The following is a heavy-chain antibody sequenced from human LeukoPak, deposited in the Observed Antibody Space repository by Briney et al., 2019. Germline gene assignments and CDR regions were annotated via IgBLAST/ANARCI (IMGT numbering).Heavy chain of an antibody. V-gene: IGHV1-46*01. J-gene: IGHJ6*03. CDR1: GYTFTSYY. CDR3: ARGSSSSSRYYYYYMDV. Sequence: GASVKVSCKASGYTFTSYYMHWVRQAPGQGLEWMGLINPSGGSTSYAQKFQGRVTMTRDMSTSTVYMELSSLRSEDTAVYYCARGSSSSSRYYYYYMDVWGKGTTVTVSS. D-gene: IGHD6-6*01. CDR2: INPSGGST.